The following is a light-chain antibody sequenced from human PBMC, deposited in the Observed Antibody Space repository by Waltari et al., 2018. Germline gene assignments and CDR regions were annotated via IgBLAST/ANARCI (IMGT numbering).Light chain of an antibody. CDR3: NSRDSSGNLRL. V-gene: IGLV3-19*01. CDR1: SLRSYY. CDR2: GKN. Sequence: SSELTQDPAVSVALGQTVRITCQGDSLRSYYASGYQQKAGQAPVLVMFGKNNRPSGIPDRFSGSSSGNTASLTITGVQAEDESDYYCNSRDSSGNLRLFGGGTKLTVL. J-gene: IGLJ3*02.